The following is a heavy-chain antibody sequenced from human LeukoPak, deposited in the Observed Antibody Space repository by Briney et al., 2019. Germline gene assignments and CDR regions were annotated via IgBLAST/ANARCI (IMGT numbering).Heavy chain of an antibody. Sequence: PSETLSLTCAVSGGSISSNHWWSWVRQPPKKGLEWIGEIYHSGSTNYNPSLKSRVTISVDKSKNQFSLKLSSVTAADTAVYYCARLIGKWGYYGSGSYSRNNWFDPWGQGTLVTVSS. V-gene: IGHV4-4*02. CDR3: ARLIGKWGYYGSGSYSRNNWFDP. CDR2: IYHSGST. J-gene: IGHJ5*02. D-gene: IGHD3-10*01. CDR1: GGSISSNHW.